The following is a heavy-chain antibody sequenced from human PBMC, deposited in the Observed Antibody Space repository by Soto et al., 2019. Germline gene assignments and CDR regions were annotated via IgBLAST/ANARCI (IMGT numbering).Heavy chain of an antibody. J-gene: IGHJ4*02. V-gene: IGHV3-49*03. D-gene: IGHD5-12*01. CDR2: IRNKAYGGTT. Sequence: EVQLVESGGGLVQPGRSLRLSCTTSGFTFADYTLSWFRQAPGKGLEWLGFIRNKAYGGTTEYAASVKGRFSISRDDSKSIAYMQRNILKTEDTDVYYCTRDGRYSGYAPPACWGQGTLVIVSS. CDR1: GFTFADYT. CDR3: TRDGRYSGYAPPAC.